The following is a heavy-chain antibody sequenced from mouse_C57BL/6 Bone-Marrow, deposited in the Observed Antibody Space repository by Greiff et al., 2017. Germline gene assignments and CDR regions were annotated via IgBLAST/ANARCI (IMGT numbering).Heavy chain of an antibody. CDR1: GYTFTDYY. CDR3: ARVGCYGSSYVFDY. V-gene: IGHV1-76*01. Sequence: VQLQESGAELVRPGASVKLSCKASGYTFTDYYINWVKQRPGQGLEWIARIYPGSGNTYYNEKFKGKATLTAERSSSTAYMQLSSLTSEDSAVYFCARVGCYGSSYVFDYWGQGTTLTVSS. CDR2: IYPGSGNT. D-gene: IGHD1-1*01. J-gene: IGHJ2*01.